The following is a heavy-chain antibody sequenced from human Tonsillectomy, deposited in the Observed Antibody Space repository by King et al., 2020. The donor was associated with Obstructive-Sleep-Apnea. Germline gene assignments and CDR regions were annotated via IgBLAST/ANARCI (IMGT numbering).Heavy chain of an antibody. J-gene: IGHJ4*02. CDR1: GGSISSSSSY. V-gene: IGHV4-39*07. CDR3: ARDADFVFDY. CDR2: VYYMEST. D-gene: IGHD2-21*01. Sequence: LQLQESGPGLVKPSETLSLTCTVSGGSISSSSSYWGWIRQPPGKGLEGIGGVYYMESTYYNPSLKSRVTISVDTSKNQFSLKLSSVTAADTAVYYCARDADFVFDYWGQGTLVTVSS.